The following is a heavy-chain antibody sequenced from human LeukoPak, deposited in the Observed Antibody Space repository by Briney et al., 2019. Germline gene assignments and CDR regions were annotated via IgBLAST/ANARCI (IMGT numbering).Heavy chain of an antibody. V-gene: IGHV4-34*01. Sequence: SETLSLTCTVSGGSISSYYWSWIRQPPGKGLEWIGEINHSGSTNYNPSLKSRVTISVDTSKNQFSLKLSSVTAADTAVYYCARDLAPPASIAAAIAWFDPWGQGTLVTVSS. D-gene: IGHD6-13*01. J-gene: IGHJ5*02. CDR3: ARDLAPPASIAAAIAWFDP. CDR2: INHSGST. CDR1: GGSISSYY.